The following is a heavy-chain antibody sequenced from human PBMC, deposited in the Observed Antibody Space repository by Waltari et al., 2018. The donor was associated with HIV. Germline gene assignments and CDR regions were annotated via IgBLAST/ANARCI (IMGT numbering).Heavy chain of an antibody. D-gene: IGHD3-10*01. CDR2: INAGNGNT. J-gene: IGHJ5*02. CDR1: GYTFTSYA. V-gene: IGHV1-3*01. CDR3: ARDYLPHTVPVRWYNWFDP. Sequence: QVQLVQSGAEVKKPGASVKVSCKASGYTFTSYAMHWVRQAPGQRLGWRGWINAGNGNTKYSQKFQGRVTSTRDTSASTAYMELSSLRSEDTAVYYCARDYLPHTVPVRWYNWFDPWGQGTLVTVSS.